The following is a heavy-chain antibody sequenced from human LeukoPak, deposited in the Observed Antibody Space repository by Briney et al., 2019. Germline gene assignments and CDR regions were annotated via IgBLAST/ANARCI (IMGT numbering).Heavy chain of an antibody. Sequence: EASVTVSCKVSGYTLTELSMHWVRQAPGKGLEWMGGFDPEDGETIYAQKFQGRVTMTEDTSTDTAYMELSSLRSEDTAVYYCATGGITMIVVASTAFDYWGQGTLVTVSS. J-gene: IGHJ4*02. CDR1: GYTLTELS. CDR3: ATGGITMIVVASTAFDY. V-gene: IGHV1-24*01. D-gene: IGHD3-22*01. CDR2: FDPEDGET.